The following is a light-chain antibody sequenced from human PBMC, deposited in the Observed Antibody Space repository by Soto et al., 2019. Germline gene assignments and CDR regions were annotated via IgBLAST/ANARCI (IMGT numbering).Light chain of an antibody. Sequence: QYVLTQPPSVSVAPGQKVTISCSGSSSNIGNNYVSWYQQLPGTAPKLLIYDNNKRPSGIPDRFSGSKSGTSATLGITGLQTGDEADYYCGTWDSSLSALFGGGTKLTVL. V-gene: IGLV1-51*01. CDR2: DNN. CDR1: SSNIGNNY. CDR3: GTWDSSLSAL. J-gene: IGLJ2*01.